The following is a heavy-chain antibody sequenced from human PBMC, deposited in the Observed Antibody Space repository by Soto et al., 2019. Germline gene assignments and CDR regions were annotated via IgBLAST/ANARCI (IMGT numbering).Heavy chain of an antibody. CDR1: GFIFGAHA. Sequence: EVQMVESGGGVVRPGGSLRLSCAASGFIFGAHAMSWVRQAPGKGLEWVSAINWIGGSTNYADSMKGRFTISRDNAKNSLYLQMSSLRAEDTALYYCARHGGTPDLYFDYWGQGTPVTDS. CDR2: INWIGGST. CDR3: ARHGGTPDLYFDY. D-gene: IGHD3-16*01. J-gene: IGHJ4*02. V-gene: IGHV3-20*04.